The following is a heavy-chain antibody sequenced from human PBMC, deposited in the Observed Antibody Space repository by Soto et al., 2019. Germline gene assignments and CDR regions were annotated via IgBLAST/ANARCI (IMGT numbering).Heavy chain of an antibody. CDR2: IYHSGGG. CDR1: GVSVISGGPY. D-gene: IGHD4-4*01. CDR3: ARDLAATVDRHYFDY. J-gene: IGHJ4*02. V-gene: IGHV4-31*03. Sequence: PSETLSLTCSVSGVSVISGGPYWNWIRQFPGKGLEWIGYIYHSGGGYYNPSLKSRASMSVDTSKNEFSLRVASVTAADTAVYFCARDLAATVDRHYFDYWGQGALVTVSS.